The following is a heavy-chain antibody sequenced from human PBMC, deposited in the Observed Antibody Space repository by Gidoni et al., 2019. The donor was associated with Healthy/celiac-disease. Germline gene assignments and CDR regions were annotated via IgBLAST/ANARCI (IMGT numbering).Heavy chain of an antibody. J-gene: IGHJ4*02. CDR1: EFSFDDYA. Sequence: EVQLVESGGGLVQPGRSLRLSCAASEFSFDDYAMHWARQAPGKGLEWVAGISWNSGDIADADSVKGRFTISRDNAKNSLYLQMNSLRAEDTALYYCAKEYDYDTSGYWGAIDYWGQGTLVTVSS. CDR3: AKEYDYDTSGYWGAIDY. CDR2: ISWNSGDI. D-gene: IGHD3-22*01. V-gene: IGHV3-9*01.